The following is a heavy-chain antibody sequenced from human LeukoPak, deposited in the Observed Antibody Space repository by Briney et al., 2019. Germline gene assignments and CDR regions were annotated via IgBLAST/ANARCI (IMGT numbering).Heavy chain of an antibody. V-gene: IGHV3-30*18. Sequence: GGSLRLSCAASGFTFSSYGMHWVRQAPGKGLEWVAVISYDGSNKYYADSVKGRFTISRDNSKNTLYLQMNSLRAEDTAVYYCAKGGGGYFYYFDYWGQGTLVTVSS. J-gene: IGHJ4*02. CDR3: AKGGGGYFYYFDY. D-gene: IGHD2-21*01. CDR1: GFTFSSYG. CDR2: ISYDGSNK.